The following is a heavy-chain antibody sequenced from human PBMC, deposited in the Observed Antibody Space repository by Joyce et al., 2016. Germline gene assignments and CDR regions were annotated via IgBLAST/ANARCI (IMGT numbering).Heavy chain of an antibody. CDR2: IIPIFGTP. CDR1: GDTFRDYA. CDR3: ARAVTTVTTLVYFDY. V-gene: IGHV1-69*01. D-gene: IGHD4-17*01. Sequence: QVQLVQSGAEVKKPGSSVKVSCMASGDTFRDYAISWVRQAPGQGLEWVGGIIPIFGTPDFARKFQDRVTITADESTNTAYLELSSLRSEDTTVYYCARAVTTVTTLVYFDYWGPGTRVTVAS. J-gene: IGHJ4*02.